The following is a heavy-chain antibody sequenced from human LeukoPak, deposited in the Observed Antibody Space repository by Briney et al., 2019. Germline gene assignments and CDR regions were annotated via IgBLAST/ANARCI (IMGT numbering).Heavy chain of an antibody. V-gene: IGHV4-59*08. J-gene: IGHJ4*02. CDR1: GGSMSSYY. CDR3: ARAPILYYFDC. CDR2: IYYSGST. Sequence: SETLSLTCTVSGGSMSSYYWSWIRQPPGKGLEWIGYIYYSGSTKYNPSLKSRVTISVDTSKNQFSLKLSSVTAADTAVYYCARAPILYYFDCWGQGTLVTVSS.